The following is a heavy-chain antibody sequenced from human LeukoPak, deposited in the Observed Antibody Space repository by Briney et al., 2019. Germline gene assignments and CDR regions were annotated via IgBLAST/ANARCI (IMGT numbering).Heavy chain of an antibody. CDR2: IKKDGSEK. CDR1: GFSLSSFW. CDR3: ARGGGRGYCSSTSCSTLDY. V-gene: IGHV3-7*03. D-gene: IGHD2-2*01. Sequence: GGSLRLSCVASGFSLSSFWMNWVRQAPGKGLEWVASIKKDGSEKHYVDSVKARFTISRDNAKNSLYLEMNSLRAEDTAVYYCARGGGRGYCSSTSCSTLDYWGQGTLVTVSS. J-gene: IGHJ4*02.